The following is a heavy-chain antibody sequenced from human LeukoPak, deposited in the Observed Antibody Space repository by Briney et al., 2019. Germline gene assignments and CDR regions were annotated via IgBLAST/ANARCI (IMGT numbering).Heavy chain of an antibody. CDR3: ARDLAYDFWSGYYTNYQDAFDT. D-gene: IGHD3-3*01. CDR2: MNPNSGNT. V-gene: IGHV1-8*03. J-gene: IGHJ3*02. Sequence: VASVKVSCKASGYTFTSYDINWVRQATGQGLEWMGWMNPNSGNTGYAQKFQGRVTITRNTSISTAYMELSSLRSEDTAVYYCARDLAYDFWSGYYTNYQDAFDTWGQGTMVTVSS. CDR1: GYTFTSYD.